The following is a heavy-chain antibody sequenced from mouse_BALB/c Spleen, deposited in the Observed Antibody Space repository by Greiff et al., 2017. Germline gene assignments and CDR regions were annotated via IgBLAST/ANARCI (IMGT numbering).Heavy chain of an antibody. CDR1: GYAFTNYL. J-gene: IGHJ4*01. CDR2: INPGSGGT. V-gene: IGHV1-54*01. CDR3: AREGWLPLYAMDY. Sequence: VQLQQSGAELVRPGTSVKVSCKASGYAFTNYLIEWVKQRPGQGLEWIGVINPGSGGTNYNEKFKGKATLTADKSSSTAYMQLSSLTSDDSAVYFCAREGWLPLYAMDYWGQGTSVTVSS. D-gene: IGHD2-3*01.